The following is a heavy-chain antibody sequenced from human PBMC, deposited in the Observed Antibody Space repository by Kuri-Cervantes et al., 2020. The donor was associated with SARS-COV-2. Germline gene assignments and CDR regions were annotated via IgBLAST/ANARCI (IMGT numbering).Heavy chain of an antibody. V-gene: IGHV4-34*01. CDR2: VNHRGST. D-gene: IGHD1-26*01. CDR3: ARLLRGHRGLYLFDY. J-gene: IGHJ4*02. Sequence: SQTLSLTCAFYGESFSGYYWNWIRQSPGKGLEWIGEVNHRGSTNYNPSLKSRVTISVDTSKNQFSLKLSSVTAADTAVYYCARLLRGHRGLYLFDYWGQGTLVTVSS. CDR1: GESFSGYY.